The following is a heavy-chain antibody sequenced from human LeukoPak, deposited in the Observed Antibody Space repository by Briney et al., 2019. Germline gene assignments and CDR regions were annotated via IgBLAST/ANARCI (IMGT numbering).Heavy chain of an antibody. CDR1: GFTFSSYG. Sequence: GGSLRLSCAASGFTFSSYGMHWVRQAPGKGLEGVAVIWYDGSNKYYADSVKGRFTIPRHNSKNTLYLQMNSLRAEDTAVYYCARAGGSYYTTFDYWGQGTLVTVSS. CDR3: ARAGGSYYTTFDY. V-gene: IGHV3-33*01. D-gene: IGHD1-26*01. CDR2: IWYDGSNK. J-gene: IGHJ4*02.